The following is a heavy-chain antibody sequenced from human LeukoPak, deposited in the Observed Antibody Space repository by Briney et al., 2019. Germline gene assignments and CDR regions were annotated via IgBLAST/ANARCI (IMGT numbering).Heavy chain of an antibody. J-gene: IGHJ4*02. CDR1: GYSITSGYF. V-gene: IGHV4-38-2*02. D-gene: IGHD3-3*01. CDR3: ARLPGDFWSAYYADS. Sequence: SETLSLTCTVSGYSITSGYFWGWIRQPPGKGLELIGTIYHGGSSYSHPPLQSRVTISVDTSKNQFSLKLISMTAADTAVYYCARLPGDFWSAYYADSWGQGTLVTVSS. CDR2: IYHGGSS.